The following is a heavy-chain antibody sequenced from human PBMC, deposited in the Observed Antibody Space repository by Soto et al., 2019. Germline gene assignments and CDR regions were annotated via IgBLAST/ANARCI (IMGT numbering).Heavy chain of an antibody. J-gene: IGHJ1*01. D-gene: IGHD3-3*01. V-gene: IGHV3-21*01. CDR1: GFTFSSYS. CDR2: ISSSSSYI. Sequence: EVQLVESGGGLVKPGGSLRLSCAASGFTFSSYSMNWVRQAPGKGLEWVSSISSSSSYIYYADSVKGRFTISRDNAKNSLYLQMNSLRAEDTAVYYCARELRFLDSPGYWGQGTLVTVSS. CDR3: ARELRFLDSPGY.